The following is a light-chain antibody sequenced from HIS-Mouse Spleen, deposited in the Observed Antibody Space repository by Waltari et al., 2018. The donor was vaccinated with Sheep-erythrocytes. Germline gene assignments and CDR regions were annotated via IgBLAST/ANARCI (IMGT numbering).Light chain of an antibody. CDR1: SSDVGGYNY. CDR2: DVS. V-gene: IGLV2-11*01. J-gene: IGLJ1*01. CDR3: CSYAGSYNHV. Sequence: QSALTQPPSVSGSPGQSVTISCTGTSSDVGGYNYVSWYQQHPGKAPKLMIYDVSTRPSGVPDRFSGSKSGNTASLTISGLQAEDEADYYCCSYAGSYNHVFATGTKVTVL.